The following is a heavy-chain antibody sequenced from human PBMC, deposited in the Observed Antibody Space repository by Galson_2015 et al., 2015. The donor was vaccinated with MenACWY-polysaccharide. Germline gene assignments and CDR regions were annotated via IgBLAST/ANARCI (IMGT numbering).Heavy chain of an antibody. CDR1: GDSVTSASYY. Sequence: TLSLPCTVSGDSVTSASYYWRWLRQSPGQGLEWIGYMSYSGSANHNSSLKSRVTITIDTSKNQFSLRLTSVTAADTAMYYCAREPTYSGSFGLFDPWGQGTLVTVSS. CDR2: MSYSGSA. J-gene: IGHJ5*02. CDR3: AREPTYSGSFGLFDP. D-gene: IGHD1-26*01. V-gene: IGHV4-61*01.